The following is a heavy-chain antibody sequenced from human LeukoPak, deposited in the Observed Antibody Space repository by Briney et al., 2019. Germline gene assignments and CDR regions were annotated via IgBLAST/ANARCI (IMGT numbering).Heavy chain of an antibody. D-gene: IGHD5-12*01. V-gene: IGHV1-8*01. J-gene: IGHJ4*02. Sequence: ASVKVSCKASGYTFTSYDINWVRQATGQGLEWMGWMNPNSGNTGYAQKFQGRVTVTRNTSISTAYMELSSLRSEDTAVYYCARALYSGYDLYDYWGQGTLVTVSS. CDR3: ARALYSGYDLYDY. CDR2: MNPNSGNT. CDR1: GYTFTSYD.